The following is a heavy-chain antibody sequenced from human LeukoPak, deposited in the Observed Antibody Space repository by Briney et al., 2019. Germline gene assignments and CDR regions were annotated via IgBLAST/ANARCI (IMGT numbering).Heavy chain of an antibody. CDR2: MNASGGST. J-gene: IGHJ4*02. Sequence: ASVRVSCKASGYTYTSYYMHTVRQAPGQGLDWMGIMNASGGSTSYAQKFQGRVTMTRDTSTSTVYMELSSLRSEDTAVYYCARGLVGDDFWSGLPSTFDYWGQGTLVTVSS. CDR1: GYTYTSYY. D-gene: IGHD3-3*01. V-gene: IGHV1-46*01. CDR3: ARGLVGDDFWSGLPSTFDY.